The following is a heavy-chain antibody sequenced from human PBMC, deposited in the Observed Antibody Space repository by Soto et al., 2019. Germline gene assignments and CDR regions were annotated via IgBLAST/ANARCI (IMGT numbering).Heavy chain of an antibody. J-gene: IGHJ5*02. V-gene: IGHV1-18*01. CDR1: GYNFIKYG. D-gene: IGHD2-2*01. Sequence: QVQLVQSGAEVKKPGASVKVSCKGLGYNFIKYGINWVRQAPGQGLEWMGWISPYSGYTHSAQKFEGELPLTTDNAAPTPYVEWRSLRPADPPLYYCTREAIVVTPAAQPPHFDPWGQGPLVTVPS. CDR2: ISPYSGYT. CDR3: TREAIVVTPAAQPPHFDP.